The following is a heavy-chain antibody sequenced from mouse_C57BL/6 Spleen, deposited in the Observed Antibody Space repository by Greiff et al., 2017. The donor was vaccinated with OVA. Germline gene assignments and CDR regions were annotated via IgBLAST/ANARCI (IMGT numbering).Heavy chain of an antibody. J-gene: IGHJ4*01. CDR2: IDPEDGET. V-gene: IGHV14-2*01. CDR1: GFNIKDYY. Sequence: DVKLVESGAELVKPGASVKLSCTASGFNIKDYYMHWVKQRTEQGLEWIGRIDPEDGETKYAPKFQGKATITADTSSNTAYLQLSSLTSEDTAVYYCAREGTGTLYYAMDYWGQGTSVTVSS. D-gene: IGHD4-1*01. CDR3: AREGTGTLYYAMDY.